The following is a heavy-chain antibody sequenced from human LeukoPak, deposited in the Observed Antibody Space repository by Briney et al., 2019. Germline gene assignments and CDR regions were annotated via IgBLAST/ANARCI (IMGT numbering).Heavy chain of an antibody. V-gene: IGHV4-39*07. J-gene: IGHJ4*02. D-gene: IGHD2-15*01. CDR3: ARIGYCSGGSCYPLDY. CDR2: IYYSGST. Sequence: SETLSLTCTVSGGSISSSSYYWGWIRQPPGKGLEWIGSIYYSGSTYYNPSLKSRVTISVDTSKNQFSLKLSSVTAADTAVYYCARIGYCSGGSCYPLDYWGQGTLVTVSS. CDR1: GGSISSSSYY.